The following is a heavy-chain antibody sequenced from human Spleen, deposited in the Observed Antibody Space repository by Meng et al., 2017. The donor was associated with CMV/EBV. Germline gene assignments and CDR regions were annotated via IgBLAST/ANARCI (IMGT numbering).Heavy chain of an antibody. CDR1: GGSINSGGYY. J-gene: IGHJ5*02. V-gene: IGHV4-31*02. Sequence: SGGSINSGGYYWSWIRQNPGKGLEWIGYIYYSGSTYYNPSLKSRVTISVDTSKNQFSLKLSSVTAADTAVYYCARGVATRKGTWFDPWGQGTLVTVSS. CDR2: IYYSGST. D-gene: IGHD5-12*01. CDR3: ARGVATRKGTWFDP.